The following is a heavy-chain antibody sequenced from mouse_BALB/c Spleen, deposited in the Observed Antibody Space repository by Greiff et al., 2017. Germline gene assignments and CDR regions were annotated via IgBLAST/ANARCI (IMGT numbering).Heavy chain of an antibody. Sequence: EVQRVESGGGLVKPGGSLKLSCAASGFTFSDYYMYWVRQTPEKRLEWVATISDGGSYTYYPDSVKGRFTISRDNAKNNLYLQMSSLKSEDTAMYYCARDRIYYDYDGAMDYWGQGTSVTVSS. D-gene: IGHD2-4*01. CDR3: ARDRIYYDYDGAMDY. V-gene: IGHV5-4*02. J-gene: IGHJ4*01. CDR1: GFTFSDYY. CDR2: ISDGGSYT.